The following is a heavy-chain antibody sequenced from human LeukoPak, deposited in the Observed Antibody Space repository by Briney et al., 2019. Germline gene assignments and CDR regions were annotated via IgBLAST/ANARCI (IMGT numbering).Heavy chain of an antibody. CDR3: AKDQYIYHPPYGMDV. CDR2: ITGSGVGVTT. J-gene: IGHJ6*02. Sequence: GGSLRLSCAASGFTVSSNYMSWVRQAPGKGLEWVSSITGSGVGVTTYYADSVKGRFTISRDNSKNTLYLQLHSLGAGDTAIYYCAKDQYIYHPPYGMDVWGQGTTVTVSS. CDR1: GFTVSSNY. D-gene: IGHD3-9*01. V-gene: IGHV3-23*01.